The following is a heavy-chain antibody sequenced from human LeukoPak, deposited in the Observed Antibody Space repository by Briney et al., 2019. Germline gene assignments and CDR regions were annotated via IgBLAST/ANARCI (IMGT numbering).Heavy chain of an antibody. CDR1: GFTFSSYA. V-gene: IGHV3-30*04. Sequence: GGSLRLSCAASGFTFSSYAMHWVRQAPGKGLEWVAVISYDGSNKYYADSVKGRFTISRDNSKNTLYLQMNSLRAEDTAVYYCERAINYNLIDYWGQGTPVPVPS. CDR3: ERAINYNLIDY. CDR2: ISYDGSNK. D-gene: IGHD4-11*01. J-gene: IGHJ4*02.